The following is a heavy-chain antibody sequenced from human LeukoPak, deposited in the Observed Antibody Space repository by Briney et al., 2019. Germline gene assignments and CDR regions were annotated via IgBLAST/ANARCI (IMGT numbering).Heavy chain of an antibody. J-gene: IGHJ4*02. Sequence: ASVKVSCKASGGTFSSYAISWVRQAPGQGLEWMGWINPNSGGTNYAQKFQGKVTMTRDTSISTAYMELSRLRSDDTAVYYCARDSPIYDILTGTKSDYWGQGTLVTVSS. D-gene: IGHD3-9*01. CDR2: INPNSGGT. CDR3: ARDSPIYDILTGTKSDY. V-gene: IGHV1-2*02. CDR1: GGTFSSYA.